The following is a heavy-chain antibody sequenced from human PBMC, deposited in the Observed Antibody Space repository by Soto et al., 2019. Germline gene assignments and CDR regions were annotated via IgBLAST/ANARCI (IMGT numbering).Heavy chain of an antibody. CDR1: GGTFSSYA. CDR3: AREVGVGATYFYDYGMDV. D-gene: IGHD1-26*01. Sequence: QVQLVQSGAEVKKPGSSVKVSCKASGGTFSSYAISWVRQAPGQGLEWMGGIIPIFGTANYAQKFQGRVTITADESTSTAYMELSSLRSEDTAVYYCAREVGVGATYFYDYGMDVWGQGTTVTVSS. V-gene: IGHV1-69*01. CDR2: IIPIFGTA. J-gene: IGHJ6*02.